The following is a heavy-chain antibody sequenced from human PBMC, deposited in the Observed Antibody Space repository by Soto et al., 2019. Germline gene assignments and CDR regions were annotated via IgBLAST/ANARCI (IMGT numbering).Heavy chain of an antibody. D-gene: IGHD1-26*01. CDR1: GYTFTSYS. CDR3: AREWSGSYQLGMDV. Sequence: GASVKVSCKASGYTFTSYSMHCVRQAPGQGLEWMGWINPNSGGTNYAQKFQGWVTMTRDTSISTAYMELSRLRSDDTAVYYCAREWSGSYQLGMDVWGQGTTVTVSS. CDR2: INPNSGGT. J-gene: IGHJ6*02. V-gene: IGHV1-2*04.